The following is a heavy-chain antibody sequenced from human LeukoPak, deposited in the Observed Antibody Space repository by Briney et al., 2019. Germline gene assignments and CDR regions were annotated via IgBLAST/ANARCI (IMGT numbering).Heavy chain of an antibody. D-gene: IGHD5-18*01. J-gene: IGHJ4*02. CDR2: INHSGST. V-gene: IGHV4-34*01. CDR3: ASSLVRADMVTGIDY. Sequence: SETLSLTCAVYGGSFSGYYWSWIRQPPGKGLEWIGEINHSGSTNYNPSLKSRVTISVDTSKNQFSLKLSSVTAADTAVYYCASSLVRADMVTGIDYWGQGTLVTVSS. CDR1: GGSFSGYY.